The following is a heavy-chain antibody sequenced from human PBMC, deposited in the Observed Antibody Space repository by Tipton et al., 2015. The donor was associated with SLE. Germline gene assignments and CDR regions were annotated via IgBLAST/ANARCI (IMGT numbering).Heavy chain of an antibody. Sequence: TLSLTCAVYGGSFSGYYWSWIRQPPGKGLEWIGEINHSGSTNYNPSLKSRVTISVDTSKNQFSLKLSSVTAADTAVYYCARHRVRYNWNDVDYWGQGTLVTVSS. V-gene: IGHV4-34*01. CDR2: INHSGST. CDR1: GGSFSGYY. J-gene: IGHJ4*02. D-gene: IGHD1-20*01. CDR3: ARHRVRYNWNDVDY.